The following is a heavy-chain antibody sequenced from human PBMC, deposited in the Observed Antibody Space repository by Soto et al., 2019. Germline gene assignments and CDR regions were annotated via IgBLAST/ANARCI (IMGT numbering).Heavy chain of an antibody. J-gene: IGHJ6*02. CDR3: GYTTHGYNAMDV. CDR2: IYWDDDK. CDR1: GFSLTTRGVA. V-gene: IGHV2-5*02. Sequence: QITLKESGPTLVKPTQTLTLTCTFSGFSLTTRGVAVGWIRQPPGKALEWLALIYWDDDKRYSPSLKSRLTITKDTSKSQVVLIMTNMDPVDTATYCCGYTTHGYNAMDVWGQGTTVTVSS.